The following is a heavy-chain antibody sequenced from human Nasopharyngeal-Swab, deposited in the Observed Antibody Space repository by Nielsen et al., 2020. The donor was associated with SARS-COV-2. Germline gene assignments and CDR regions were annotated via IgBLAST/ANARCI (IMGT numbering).Heavy chain of an antibody. CDR2: IWYDGSNK. CDR3: AAYSSGPYYYYYGMDV. V-gene: IGHV3-33*08. J-gene: IGHJ6*02. Sequence: GGSLRLSCAASGFTFSGSAMHWVRQAPGKGLEWVAVIWYDGSNKYYADSVKGRFTISRDNSKNTLYLQMNSLRAEDTAVYYCAAYSSGPYYYYYGMDVWGQGTTVTVSS. D-gene: IGHD4-11*01. CDR1: GFTFSGSA.